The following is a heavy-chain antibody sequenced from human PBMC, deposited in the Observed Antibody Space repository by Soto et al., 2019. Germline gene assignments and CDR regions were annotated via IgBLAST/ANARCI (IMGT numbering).Heavy chain of an antibody. CDR2: IWRDGNFQ. J-gene: IGHJ6*02. D-gene: IGHD7-27*01. CDR1: GFSFSSYN. V-gene: IGHV3-33*01. CDR3: ATESWGPEV. Sequence: QVQLVESGGGVVQPGRSLRLSCAASGFSFSSYNMHWVRQAPGKGLEWVTFIWRDGNFQSHADSVKGRFTVSRDNSNNTLYLQMDSLRGEDTAVYYCATESWGPEVWGQGTTVTVSS.